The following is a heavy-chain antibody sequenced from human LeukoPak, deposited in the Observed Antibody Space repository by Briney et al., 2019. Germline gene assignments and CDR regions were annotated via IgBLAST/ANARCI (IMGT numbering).Heavy chain of an antibody. CDR3: ARDRQIAY. J-gene: IGHJ4*02. V-gene: IGHV3-7*01. CDR1: GFTFSNYW. Sequence: GGSLRLSCAASGFTFSNYWLTWVRQAPGQGLEWVANIKQDGGEKHYVDSVKGRFTISRGNAKNSLYLQMNSQRAEDTAVYYCARDRQIAYWGQGTLVTVSS. CDR2: IKQDGGEK.